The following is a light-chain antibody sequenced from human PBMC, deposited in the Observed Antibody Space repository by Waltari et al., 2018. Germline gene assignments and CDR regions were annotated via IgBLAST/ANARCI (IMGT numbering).Light chain of an antibody. CDR3: SSYAGNNNCV. Sequence: QSALTQPPSASGSPGQSVTISCTGTSSDVGAYNYVSWYQQYPGKAPKLMIYEVTKRPSGVPDRFSASKSGNTASLTVSGLQAEDEADYYCSSYAGNNNCVFGTGTKVTVL. CDR1: SSDVGAYNY. CDR2: EVT. V-gene: IGLV2-8*01. J-gene: IGLJ1*01.